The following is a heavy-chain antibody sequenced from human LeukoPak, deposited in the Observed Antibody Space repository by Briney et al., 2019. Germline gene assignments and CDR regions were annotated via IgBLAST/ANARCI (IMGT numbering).Heavy chain of an antibody. J-gene: IGHJ4*02. CDR2: IRYDGSNK. V-gene: IGHV3-30*02. CDR1: GFTFSSYG. Sequence: GGSLRLSCAASGFTFSSYGMHWVRQAPGKGLEWVAFIRYDGSNKYYADSVKGRFTISRDNSKNTLYLQMNSLRAEDTAVYYCAKDLSTGYNYGSPFDYWGQGTLVTVSS. D-gene: IGHD5-18*01. CDR3: AKDLSTGYNYGSPFDY.